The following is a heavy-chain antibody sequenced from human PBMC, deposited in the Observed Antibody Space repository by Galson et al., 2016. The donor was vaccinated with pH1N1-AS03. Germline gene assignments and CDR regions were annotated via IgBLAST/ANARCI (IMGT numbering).Heavy chain of an antibody. J-gene: IGHJ4*02. CDR2: VYSPGRS. CDR1: GGSISSYY. CDR3: ARMTYNDFLDS. D-gene: IGHD1-14*01. V-gene: IGHV4-59*01. Sequence: ETLSLTCTVSGGSISSYYWSWIRQPPGKGLEWIGHVYSPGRSKYNPSLKSRVTLSLDTTTNQFSLKMTSVTPADTAIYYCARMTYNDFLDSWGQGRPVTVSS.